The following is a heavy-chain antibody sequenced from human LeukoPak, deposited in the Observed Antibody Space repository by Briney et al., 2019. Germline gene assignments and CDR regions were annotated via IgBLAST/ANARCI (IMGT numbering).Heavy chain of an antibody. D-gene: IGHD6-6*01. CDR1: GGTFSSYA. V-gene: IGHV1-69*05. CDR3: ARDLKYLFRDRIAARFNPHFDY. Sequence: ASVKVSCKASGGTFSSYAISWVRQAPGQGLEWMGGIIPIFGTANYAQKFQGRVTITTDESTSTAYMELSSLRSDDTAVYYCARDLKYLFRDRIAARFNPHFDYWGQGTLVTVSS. J-gene: IGHJ4*02. CDR2: IIPIFGTA.